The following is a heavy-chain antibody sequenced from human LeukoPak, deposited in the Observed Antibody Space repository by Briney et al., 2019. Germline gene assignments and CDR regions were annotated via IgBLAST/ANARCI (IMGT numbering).Heavy chain of an antibody. CDR2: GGSGGST. CDR3: ARGHENVVATRDSIDY. CDR1: GFTFSSYA. V-gene: IGHV3-23*01. J-gene: IGHJ4*02. D-gene: IGHD5-12*01. Sequence: HPGGSLRLSCAASGFTFSSYAMSWVRQAPGKGLEWVSSGGSGGSTYYADSLKGRFTISRDNAKNSLYLQMNSLRAEDTAVYYCARGHENVVATRDSIDYWGQGTLVTVSS.